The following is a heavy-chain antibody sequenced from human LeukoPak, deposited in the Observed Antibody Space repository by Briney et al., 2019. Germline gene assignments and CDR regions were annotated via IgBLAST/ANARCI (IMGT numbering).Heavy chain of an antibody. J-gene: IGHJ4*02. D-gene: IGHD3-10*01. CDR2: ISSSSSTI. CDR1: GFTFSSYS. V-gene: IGHV3-48*01. Sequence: GGSLRLSCAASGFTFSSYSMNWVRQAPGKGLEWVSYISSSSSTIYYADSVKGRFTISRDNAKNSLYLQMNSLRAEDTAVYYCARDRPPDYYGSGSYYLPFDYWGQGTLVTVSS. CDR3: ARDRPPDYYGSGSYYLPFDY.